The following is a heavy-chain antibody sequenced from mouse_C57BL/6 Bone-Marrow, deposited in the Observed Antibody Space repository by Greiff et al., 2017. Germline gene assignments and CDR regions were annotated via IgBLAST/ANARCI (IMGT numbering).Heavy chain of an antibody. Sequence: VQLQQSGAELVRPGTSVKMSCKASGYTFTNYWIGWAKQRPGHGLEWIGDIYPGGGYTNYNEKLKGKATLAADKSSSTAYMQFSSLTSEDSAIYYCARDCNHGAMDYWGQGTSVTVSS. CDR3: ARDCNHGAMDY. J-gene: IGHJ4*01. CDR2: IYPGGGYT. D-gene: IGHD2-1*01. CDR1: GYTFTNYW. V-gene: IGHV1-63*01.